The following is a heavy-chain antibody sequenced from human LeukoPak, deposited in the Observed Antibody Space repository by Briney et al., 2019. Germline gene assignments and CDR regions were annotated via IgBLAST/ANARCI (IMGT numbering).Heavy chain of an antibody. CDR3: ARGGVSYYFDY. D-gene: IGHD1-26*01. Sequence: PGRSLRLSCAASGFTFSSYGMHWVRQAPGKGLEWVAVIWYDGSNKYYADSVKGRFTISRDNSKNTLYLQMNSLRTEDTAVYYCARGGVSYYFDYWGQGTLVTVSS. CDR2: IWYDGSNK. V-gene: IGHV3-33*01. J-gene: IGHJ4*02. CDR1: GFTFSSYG.